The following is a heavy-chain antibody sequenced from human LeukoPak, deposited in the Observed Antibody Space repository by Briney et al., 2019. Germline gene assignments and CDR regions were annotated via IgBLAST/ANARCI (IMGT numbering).Heavy chain of an antibody. D-gene: IGHD2-2*01. CDR3: ARGPDCSSTSCSSDWLFWFDP. J-gene: IGHJ5*02. V-gene: IGHV1-8*01. Sequence: ASVKVSCKASGYTFTSYDINWVRQATGQGLEWMGWMNPNSGNTGYAQKFQGRVTMNRKTSISTAYMELSSLRSEDKAVYYCARGPDCSSTSCSSDWLFWFDPWGQGTLVTVSS. CDR1: GYTFTSYD. CDR2: MNPNSGNT.